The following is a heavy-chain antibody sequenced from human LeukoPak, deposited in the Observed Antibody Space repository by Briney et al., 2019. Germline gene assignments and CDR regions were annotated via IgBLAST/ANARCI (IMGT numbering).Heavy chain of an antibody. J-gene: IGHJ3*02. CDR3: ASLTTADAFDI. Sequence: SETLSLTCTVAGGSISSYYWSWIRQPPGKGLEWIGYIYDSGSTNYNPSLKSRVTISVDTSKNQFSLKLSSVTAADTAVFYCASLTTADAFDIWGQGTMVTVSS. D-gene: IGHD3-22*01. CDR1: GGSISSYY. CDR2: IYDSGST. V-gene: IGHV4-59*01.